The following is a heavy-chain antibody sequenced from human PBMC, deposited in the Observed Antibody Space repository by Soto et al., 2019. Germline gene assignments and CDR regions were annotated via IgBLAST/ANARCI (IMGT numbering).Heavy chain of an antibody. CDR1: GFTFGHYA. D-gene: IGHD7-27*01. CDR3: AKKSLGSITLPALYYFDY. J-gene: IGHJ4*02. Sequence: EVQLLESGGGLVQPGGSLRLSCAASGFTFGHYAFSWVRQAPGKGLEWVSVISGGGDSTYYPDSVKGRFTTSRDNAKNTVNLQMNSLRAEDTAVYYCAKKSLGSITLPALYYFDYWGQGTLVTVSS. V-gene: IGHV3-23*01. CDR2: ISGGGDST.